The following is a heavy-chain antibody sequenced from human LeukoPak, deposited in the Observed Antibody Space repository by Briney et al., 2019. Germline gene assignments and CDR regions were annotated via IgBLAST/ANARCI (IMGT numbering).Heavy chain of an antibody. J-gene: IGHJ4*02. Sequence: ASVKVSCKASGYIFSDYYMHWVRQAPGQGLEWLGWINPKSGAADYAQQFRGRVTMTRDTSINTDYMEMKRVTSDGTAVYYCARGAEAETSPLDFWGQGTLVIVSS. CDR2: INPKSGAA. V-gene: IGHV1-2*02. CDR1: GYIFSDYY. CDR3: ARGAEAETSPLDF. D-gene: IGHD6-13*01.